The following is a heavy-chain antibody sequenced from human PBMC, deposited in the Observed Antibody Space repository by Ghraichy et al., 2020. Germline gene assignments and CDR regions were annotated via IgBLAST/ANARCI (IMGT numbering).Heavy chain of an antibody. D-gene: IGHD2-8*02. CDR2: ISEDGKDI. CDR3: AKEERKDWWSRNHYYRMDV. Sequence: GGSLRLSCAASGFPFGEYSMFWVRQPPGKGLEWVSVISEDGKDIYYVDSVKGRFTISRDSRKNSLFLEMNSLRTEDTALYYCAKEERKDWWSRNHYYRMDVWGPATTGIVSP. V-gene: IGHV3-43*02. J-gene: IGHJ6*01. CDR1: GFPFGEYS.